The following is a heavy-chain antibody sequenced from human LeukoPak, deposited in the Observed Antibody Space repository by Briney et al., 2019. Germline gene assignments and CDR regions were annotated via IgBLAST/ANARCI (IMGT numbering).Heavy chain of an antibody. Sequence: GASVKVSCKASGGTFSSYAISWVRQAPGQGLEWMGGIIPIFGTANYAQKFQGRVTITAGESTSTAYMELSSLRSEDTAVYYCARVPRGIVVVPASGAFDIWGQGTMVTVSS. CDR3: ARVPRGIVVVPASGAFDI. J-gene: IGHJ3*02. CDR2: IIPIFGTA. CDR1: GGTFSSYA. D-gene: IGHD2-2*01. V-gene: IGHV1-69*13.